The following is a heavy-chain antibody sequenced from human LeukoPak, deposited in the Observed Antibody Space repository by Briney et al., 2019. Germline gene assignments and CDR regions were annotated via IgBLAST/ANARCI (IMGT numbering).Heavy chain of an antibody. D-gene: IGHD3-22*01. V-gene: IGHV1-8*01. Sequence: ASVKVSCKASGYTFTSYDINWVRQATGQGLEWMGWMNPNSGNTGYAQKLQGRVTMIRNTSISTAYMELSSLRSEDTAVYYCARGPYYYDSSGNQIDYWGQGTLVTVSS. CDR3: ARGPYYYDSSGNQIDY. CDR2: MNPNSGNT. CDR1: GYTFTSYD. J-gene: IGHJ4*02.